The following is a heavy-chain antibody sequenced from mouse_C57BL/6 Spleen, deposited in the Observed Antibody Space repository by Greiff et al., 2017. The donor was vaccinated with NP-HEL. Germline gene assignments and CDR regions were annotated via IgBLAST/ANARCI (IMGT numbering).Heavy chain of an antibody. J-gene: IGHJ4*01. CDR2: ISDGGSYT. CDR1: GFTFSSYA. V-gene: IGHV5-4*01. Sequence: EVQLKESGGGLVKPGGSLKLSCAASGFTFSSYAMSWVRQTPEKRLEWVATISDGGSYTYYPDNVKGRFTISRDNAKNNLYLQMSHLKSEDTAMYYCARGSVAMDYWGQGTSVTVSS. CDR3: ARGSVAMDY.